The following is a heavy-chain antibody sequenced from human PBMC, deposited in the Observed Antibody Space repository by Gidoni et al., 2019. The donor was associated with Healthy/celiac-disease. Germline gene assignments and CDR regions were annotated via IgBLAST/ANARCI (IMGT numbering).Heavy chain of an antibody. CDR3: ARDGGYYDSSGYSSGYYYYYMDV. CDR1: GFTFSSYS. Sequence: EVQLVESGGGLVKPGGSLRLSCAASGFTFSSYSMNWVRQAPGKGLEWVSSISSSSSYIYYADSVKGRFTSSRDNAKNSLYLQMNILRAEDTAVYYCARDGGYYDSSGYSSGYYYYYMDVWGKGTTVTVSS. V-gene: IGHV3-21*01. CDR2: ISSSSSYI. J-gene: IGHJ6*03. D-gene: IGHD3-22*01.